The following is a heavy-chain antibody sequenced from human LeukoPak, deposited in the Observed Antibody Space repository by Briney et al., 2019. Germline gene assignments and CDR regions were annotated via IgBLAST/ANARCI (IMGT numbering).Heavy chain of an antibody. CDR2: ISGSGGST. J-gene: IGHJ3*02. Sequence: AGGSLRLSCAASGFTFSSHWMHWVRQAPGKGLEWVSAISGSGGSTYYADSVKGRFTISRDNSKNTLYLQMNSLRAEDTAVYYCAKDLSRSGWYDDAFDIWGQGTMVTVSS. D-gene: IGHD6-19*01. V-gene: IGHV3-23*01. CDR3: AKDLSRSGWYDDAFDI. CDR1: GFTFSSHW.